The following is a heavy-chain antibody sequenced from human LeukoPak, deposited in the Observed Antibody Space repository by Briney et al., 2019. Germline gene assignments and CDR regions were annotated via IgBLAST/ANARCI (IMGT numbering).Heavy chain of an antibody. Sequence: GGSLRLSCAASGFTFSSYGMHWVRQAPGKGLEWAAVISYDGSNKYYADSVKGRFTISRDNSKNTLYLQMNSLRAEDTAVYYCAKEGGLHGPAVFDYWGQGTLVTVSS. CDR2: ISYDGSNK. D-gene: IGHD4-4*01. V-gene: IGHV3-30*18. CDR1: GFTFSSYG. CDR3: AKEGGLHGPAVFDY. J-gene: IGHJ4*02.